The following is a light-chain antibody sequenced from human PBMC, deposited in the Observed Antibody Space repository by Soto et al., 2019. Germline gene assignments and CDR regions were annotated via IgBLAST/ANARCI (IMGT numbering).Light chain of an antibody. CDR2: GAS. CDR1: QSVSSSY. J-gene: IGKJ5*01. CDR3: QQYGSLIT. V-gene: IGKV3-20*01. Sequence: EIVLTQSPGTLSLSPGERATLSCRASQSVSSSYLAWYQQKPGKAPRLLIYGASSRATGIPDRLSGSGSGTDFTLPIRRLEPEDFAVYYCQQYGSLITFGQGTRLEIK.